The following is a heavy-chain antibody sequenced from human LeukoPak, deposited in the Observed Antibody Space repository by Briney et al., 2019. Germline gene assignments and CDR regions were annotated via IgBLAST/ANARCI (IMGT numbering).Heavy chain of an antibody. CDR1: GFTFSGSA. Sequence: PGGSLRLSCAASGFTFSGSAMHWVRQASGKGLEWAGRIRSKANSYATAYAASVKGRFTISRDDSKNTAYLQMNSLKTEDTAVYYCTMPVYCSSTSCPLASPDYWGQGTLVTVSS. J-gene: IGHJ4*02. V-gene: IGHV3-73*01. CDR2: IRSKANSYAT. D-gene: IGHD2-2*01. CDR3: TMPVYCSSTSCPLASPDY.